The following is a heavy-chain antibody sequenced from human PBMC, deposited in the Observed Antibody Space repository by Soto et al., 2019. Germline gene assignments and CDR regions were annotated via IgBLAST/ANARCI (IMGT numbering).Heavy chain of an antibody. CDR2: IYYDGRT. D-gene: IGHD3-10*01. Sequence: SETLSLTCSVSGGSITTSSYNWDWIRQPPGKGLEWIRTIYYDGRTSYNPSLKSQVTISVDTSKNHCALKVNSLTAADTAVYYCARFYGNAFDVWGRGTVVTVSS. V-gene: IGHV4-39*02. CDR1: GGSITTSSYN. CDR3: ARFYGNAFDV. J-gene: IGHJ3*01.